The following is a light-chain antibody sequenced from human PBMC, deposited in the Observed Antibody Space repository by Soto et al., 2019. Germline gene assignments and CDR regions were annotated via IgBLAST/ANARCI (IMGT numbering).Light chain of an antibody. CDR2: AAS. Sequence: EIVLTQSPGTLSLSPGERATLSCRASQSVSSSYLAWYQQKPGQAPRLLIYAASSRATGIPDRFSGSGSGTDFTLTISRLEPEDFAAYYCQQYGSSPRTFGQGTKVEMK. CDR3: QQYGSSPRT. J-gene: IGKJ1*01. CDR1: QSVSSSY. V-gene: IGKV3-20*01.